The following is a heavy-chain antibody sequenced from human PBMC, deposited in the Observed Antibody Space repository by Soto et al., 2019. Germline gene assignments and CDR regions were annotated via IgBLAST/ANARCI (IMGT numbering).Heavy chain of an antibody. Sequence: SETLSLTCTVSGGSISSYYWSWIRQPPGKGLEWIGYIYYSGSTYYNPSLKSRVTISVDTSKNQFSLKLSSVTAADTAVYYCARVGGISWFDPWGQGTLVTVSS. CDR2: IYYSGST. J-gene: IGHJ5*02. V-gene: IGHV4-59*12. CDR3: ARVGGISWFDP. D-gene: IGHD3-16*01. CDR1: GGSISSYY.